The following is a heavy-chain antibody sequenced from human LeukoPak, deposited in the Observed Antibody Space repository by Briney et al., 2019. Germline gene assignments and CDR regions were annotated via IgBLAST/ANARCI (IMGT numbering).Heavy chain of an antibody. V-gene: IGHV3-7*03. J-gene: IGHJ4*02. CDR3: AKDPGHPLDY. CDR2: IKLDVSET. Sequence: GSLRLSCAASGFTFSNYWMTWVRQAPGKGLEWVANIKLDVSETYYVDSVRGRFTISRDNTKNSLYLQMDSLRAEDTAVYYCAKDPGHPLDYWGQGTLVTVSS. CDR1: GFTFSNYW.